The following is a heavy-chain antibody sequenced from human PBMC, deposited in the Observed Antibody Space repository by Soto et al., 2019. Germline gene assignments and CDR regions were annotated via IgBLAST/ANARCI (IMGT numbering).Heavy chain of an antibody. CDR3: ARGRYCLTGRCFPNWFDS. CDR2: IYKSATT. J-gene: IGHJ5*01. D-gene: IGHD7-27*01. Sequence: SETLSLTCSVSGDSISNLDYFWAWIRQPPGQALEYIGYIYKSATTYYNPSFESRVAISVDTSKSQFSLNVTSVTAADTAVYFCARGRYCLTGRCFPNWFDSWAQGALVPASS. V-gene: IGHV4-30-4*01. CDR1: GDSISNLDYF.